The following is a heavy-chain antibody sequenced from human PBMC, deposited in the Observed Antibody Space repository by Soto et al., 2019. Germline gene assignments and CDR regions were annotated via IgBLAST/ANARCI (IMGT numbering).Heavy chain of an antibody. V-gene: IGHV4-4*02. CDR1: GGSISSSNW. Sequence: SETLSLTCAVSGGSISSSNWWSWVRQPPGKGLEWIGEIYHSGSTNYNPSPKSRVTISVDKSKNQFSLKLSSVTAADTAVYYCAVDSSGYYSRWFDPWGQGTLVTVSS. J-gene: IGHJ5*02. CDR3: AVDSSGYYSRWFDP. D-gene: IGHD3-22*01. CDR2: IYHSGST.